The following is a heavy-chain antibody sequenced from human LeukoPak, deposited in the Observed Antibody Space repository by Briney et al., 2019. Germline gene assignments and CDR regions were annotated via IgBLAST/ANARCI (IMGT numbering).Heavy chain of an antibody. J-gene: IGHJ4*02. CDR3: AREYSSSWSYNTFDY. CDR2: ISYDGSNT. CDR1: GFTFSSYA. D-gene: IGHD6-13*01. V-gene: IGHV3-30*04. Sequence: GGSLRLSCAASGFTFSSYAMHWVRQAPGKGLEWVAVISYDGSNTYYADSVKGRFTISRDNSKNTLYLQMNSLRAEDTAVYYCAREYSSSWSYNTFDYWGQGTLVTVSS.